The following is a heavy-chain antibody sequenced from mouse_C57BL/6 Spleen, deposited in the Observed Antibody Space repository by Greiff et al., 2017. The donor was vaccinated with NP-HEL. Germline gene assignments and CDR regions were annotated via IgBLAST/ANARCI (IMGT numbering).Heavy chain of an antibody. D-gene: IGHD2-4*01. CDR2: IDPEDGET. CDR3: ASLYYDYDRYYFDY. CDR1: GFNIKDYY. Sequence: VQLQQSGAELVKPGASVKLSCTASGFNIKDYYMHWVKQRTEQGLEWIGRIDPEDGETKYAPKFQGKATITADTSSNTAYLQLSSLTSEDTAVYYCASLYYDYDRYYFDYRGQGTTLTVYS. V-gene: IGHV14-2*01. J-gene: IGHJ2*01.